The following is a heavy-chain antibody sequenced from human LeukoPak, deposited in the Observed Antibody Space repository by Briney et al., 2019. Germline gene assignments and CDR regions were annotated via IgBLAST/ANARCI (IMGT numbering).Heavy chain of an antibody. CDR1: LGSISHYQ. Sequence: LETLSLTRTVSLGSISHYQCNWIRPPAAREREWIGRIYPSGNTNYNPPLKCQVTMSGDASKTQFSLKLTSVTAADTAIYYCARDGLRYCSGDSCYMAWFDPWGQGTLVTVSS. J-gene: IGHJ5*02. CDR3: ARDGLRYCSGDSCYMAWFDP. D-gene: IGHD2-15*01. V-gene: IGHV4-4*07. CDR2: IYPSGNT.